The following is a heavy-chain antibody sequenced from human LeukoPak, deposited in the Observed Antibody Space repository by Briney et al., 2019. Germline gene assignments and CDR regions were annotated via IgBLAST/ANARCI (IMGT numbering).Heavy chain of an antibody. CDR3: ARRYYYNLGSFPFDF. V-gene: IGHV4-34*01. Sequence: SETLSLTCAVSGGPFSGYFWSWIRRPPGKGLEWIGEIHNSGTTNYNPSRNSRVTISEDTSKNQIYLNLRSVTAADTAVYYCARRYYYNLGSFPFDFWGQGTLVTVSS. D-gene: IGHD3-10*01. CDR2: IHNSGTT. J-gene: IGHJ4*02. CDR1: GGPFSGYF.